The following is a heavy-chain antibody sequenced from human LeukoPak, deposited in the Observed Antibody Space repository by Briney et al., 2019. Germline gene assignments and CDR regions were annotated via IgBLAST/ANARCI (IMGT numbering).Heavy chain of an antibody. CDR3: ARDGRRLYCSGGSCYGMGYYYYYYYMDV. CDR1: GGSISSYY. D-gene: IGHD2-15*01. CDR2: IYYSGST. V-gene: IGHV4-59*01. Sequence: PSETLSLTCTVSGGSISSYYWSWIRQPPGKGLEWIGYIYYSGSTNYNPSLKSRVTISVDTSKNQFSLKLSSVTAADTAVYYCARDGRRLYCSGGSCYGMGYYYYYYYMDVWGKGTTVTVSS. J-gene: IGHJ6*03.